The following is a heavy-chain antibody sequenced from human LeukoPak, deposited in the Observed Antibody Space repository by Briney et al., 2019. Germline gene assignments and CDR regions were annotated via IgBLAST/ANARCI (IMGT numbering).Heavy chain of an antibody. CDR2: ISGSGGST. Sequence: HPGGSLRLSCAASGFTFSSYAMSWVRQAPGKGLEWVSAISGSGGSTYYADSVKGRFTISRDNSKNTLYLQMNSLRAEDTAVYYCAKGLEYYDFWSGYPEGYYYGMDVWGQGTTVTVSS. V-gene: IGHV3-23*01. J-gene: IGHJ6*02. CDR3: AKGLEYYDFWSGYPEGYYYGMDV. D-gene: IGHD3-3*01. CDR1: GFTFSSYA.